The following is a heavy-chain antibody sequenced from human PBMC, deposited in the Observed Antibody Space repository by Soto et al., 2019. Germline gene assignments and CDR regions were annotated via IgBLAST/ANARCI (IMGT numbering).Heavy chain of an antibody. V-gene: IGHV4-34*01. J-gene: IGHJ4*02. CDR2: INHSGSP. Sequence: QVQLQQWGAGLLKPSETPSLTCTVYGGSFSGYYWSWIRQPPGKGLEWIGEINHSGSPNYNPSLKSRVTISVDTSKNQFSLKLSSVTAADTAVYYCARGWGRIFDYWGQGTLVTVSS. D-gene: IGHD7-27*01. CDR1: GGSFSGYY. CDR3: ARGWGRIFDY.